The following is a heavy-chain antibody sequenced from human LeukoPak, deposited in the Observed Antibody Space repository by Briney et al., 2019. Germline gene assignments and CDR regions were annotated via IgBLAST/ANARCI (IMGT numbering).Heavy chain of an antibody. CDR2: ISAYNGNT. CDR3: ARDHGPGGVGEVTYFD. D-gene: IGHD1-26*01. V-gene: IGHV1-18*01. J-gene: IGHJ4*02. CDR1: GYTFTSYG. Sequence: ASVKVSCKASGYTFTSYGISWVRQAPGQGLEWMGWISAYNGNTNYAQKLQGRVTMITDTSTSTAYMELRSLRSDDTAVYYCARDHGPGGVGEVTYFDWGQGTLVTVSS.